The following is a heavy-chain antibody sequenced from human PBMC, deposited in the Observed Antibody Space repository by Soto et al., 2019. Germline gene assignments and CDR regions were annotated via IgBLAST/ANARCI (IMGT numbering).Heavy chain of an antibody. V-gene: IGHV3-23*01. J-gene: IGHJ3*01. CDR1: GFSFSSYA. D-gene: IGHD2-2*01. CDR2: ISGGGANT. Sequence: GGSLRLSCAASGFSFSSYAMSWVRQAPGRGLEWVSTISGGGANTQYAESVKGRFTISRDNSKNTLHLQMNTLRADDTALYYCAKERYCRATSCYGGFDVWGQGTVVTISS. CDR3: AKERYCRATSCYGGFDV.